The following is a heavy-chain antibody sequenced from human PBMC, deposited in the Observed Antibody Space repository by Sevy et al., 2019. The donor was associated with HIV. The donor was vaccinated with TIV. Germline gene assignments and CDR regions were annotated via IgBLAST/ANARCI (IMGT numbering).Heavy chain of an antibody. V-gene: IGHV4-30-4*01. CDR3: ARDATEYXSSSVWFDP. CDR1: GGSIXSGNYY. J-gene: IGHJ5*02. CDR2: XSYTGNT. D-gene: IGHD6-6*01. Sequence: SETLSLTCTVSGGSIXSGNYYWHWIRQPPGKGLEWIGYXSYTGNTYYNPSLKSPVTISVDTSNNQFSLRLTSVTAADTAVYYCARDATEYXSSSVWFDPWGQGTLVTVSS.